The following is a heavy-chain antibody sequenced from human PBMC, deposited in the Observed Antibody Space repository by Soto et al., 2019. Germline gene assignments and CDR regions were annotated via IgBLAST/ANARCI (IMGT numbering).Heavy chain of an antibody. D-gene: IGHD5-12*01. Sequence: QLQLQESGSGLVKPSQTLSLTCAVSGGSISSGGYSWSWIRQPPGKGLEWIGYIYHSGSTYYNPSLKSRVTISVDRSKSQFSLKLSSVTAADTAVYYCARGFYPMVVARADAFDIWGQGTMVTVSS. J-gene: IGHJ3*02. CDR2: IYHSGST. CDR1: GGSISSGGYS. CDR3: ARGFYPMVVARADAFDI. V-gene: IGHV4-30-2*01.